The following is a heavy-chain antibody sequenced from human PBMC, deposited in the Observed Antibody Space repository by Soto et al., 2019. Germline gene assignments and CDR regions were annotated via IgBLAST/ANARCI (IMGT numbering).Heavy chain of an antibody. Sequence: GGSLRLSCAASGFTFSSYGMHWVRQAPGKGLEWVAVIWYDGSNKYYADSVKGRFTISRDNPKNTLYLQMNSLRAEDTAVYYCARDLEERNYGPSCFDYWGQGTLVTVSS. D-gene: IGHD4-4*01. CDR3: ARDLEERNYGPSCFDY. V-gene: IGHV3-33*01. CDR2: IWYDGSNK. J-gene: IGHJ4*02. CDR1: GFTFSSYG.